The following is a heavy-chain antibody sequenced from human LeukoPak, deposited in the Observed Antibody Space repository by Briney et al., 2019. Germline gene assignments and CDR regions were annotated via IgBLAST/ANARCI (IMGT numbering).Heavy chain of an antibody. J-gene: IGHJ4*02. CDR3: AKDVRDGYNPLDY. CDR2: ISGSGDTT. CDR1: GFTFSSYA. D-gene: IGHD5-24*01. Sequence: PGRSLRLSCAASGFTFSSYAMHWVRQAPGKGLEWVSTISGSGDTTYYPDSVKGRFTISRDNSKNTLYLQMNSLRAEDTAVYYCAKDVRDGYNPLDYWGQGTLVTVSS. V-gene: IGHV3-23*01.